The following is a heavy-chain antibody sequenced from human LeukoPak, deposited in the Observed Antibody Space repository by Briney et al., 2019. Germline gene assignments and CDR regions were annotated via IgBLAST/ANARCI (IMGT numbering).Heavy chain of an antibody. CDR3: AGGNVDTAMAKSMGAFDI. CDR1: GGTFSSYA. CDR2: IIPIFGTA. J-gene: IGHJ3*02. V-gene: IGHV1-69*01. Sequence: ASVKVSCKASGGTFSSYAISWVRQAPGQGLEWMGGIIPIFGTANYAQKFQGRVTITADESTSTAYMELSSLRSEDTAVYYCAGGNVDTAMAKSMGAFDIWGQGTMVTVSS. D-gene: IGHD5-18*01.